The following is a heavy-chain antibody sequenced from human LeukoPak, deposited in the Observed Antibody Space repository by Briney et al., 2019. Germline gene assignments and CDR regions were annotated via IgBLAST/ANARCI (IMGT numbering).Heavy chain of an antibody. CDR3: ARGVGYYYDSSGNKRKGGAFDI. V-gene: IGHV4-59*01. J-gene: IGHJ3*02. CDR2: IYYSGST. D-gene: IGHD3-22*01. CDR1: GGSISSYY. Sequence: SETLSLTCTVSGGSISSYYWSWIRHPPGKGLEWIGYIYYSGSTNYNPSLKSRVTISVDTSKNQFSLKLSSVTAADTAVYYCARGVGYYYDSSGNKRKGGAFDIWGQGTMVTVSS.